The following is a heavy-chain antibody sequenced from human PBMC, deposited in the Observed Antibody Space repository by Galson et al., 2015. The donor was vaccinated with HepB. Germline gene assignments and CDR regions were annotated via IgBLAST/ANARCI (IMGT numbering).Heavy chain of an antibody. CDR3: ARVAARGIYYYGMDV. D-gene: IGHD6-6*01. J-gene: IGHJ6*02. Sequence: SLRLSCAASEFTFSSDAMHWVRQAPGKGLGWVAVISYDGSNKLYADSVKGRFTISRDNSKNTLYLQMNSLRDEDTAVYYCARVAARGIYYYGMDVWGQGTTVTVSS. V-gene: IGHV3-30-3*01. CDR2: ISYDGSNK. CDR1: EFTFSSDA.